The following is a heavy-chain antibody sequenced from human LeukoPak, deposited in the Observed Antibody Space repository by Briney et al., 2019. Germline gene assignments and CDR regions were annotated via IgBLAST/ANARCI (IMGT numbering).Heavy chain of an antibody. CDR3: ARGYYDFWSGQLYYYYYYMDV. CDR2: IYYSGST. CDR1: GGSISSYY. J-gene: IGHJ6*03. Sequence: KPSETLSLTCTVSGGSISSYYRSWIRQPPGKGLEWIGYIYYSGSTNYNPSLKSRVTISVDTSKNQFSLKLSSVTAADTAVYYCARGYYDFWSGQLYYYYYYMDVWGKGTTVTVSS. D-gene: IGHD3-3*01. V-gene: IGHV4-59*01.